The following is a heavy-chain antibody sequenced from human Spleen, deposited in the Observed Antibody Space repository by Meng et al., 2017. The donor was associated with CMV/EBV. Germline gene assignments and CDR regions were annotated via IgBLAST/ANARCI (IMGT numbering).Heavy chain of an antibody. V-gene: IGHV3-9*01. J-gene: IGHJ2*01. CDR3: ASNVGVQAWYFDL. D-gene: IGHD1-26*01. CDR2: ISWNSGSI. CDR1: GFTFDDYA. Sequence: GGSLRLSCAASGFTFDDYAMHWVRQAPGKGLEWVSGISWNSGSIGYADSVKGRFTISRDNAKNSLYLQMNSLRVEDTAVYYCASNVGVQAWYFDLWGRGTLVTVSS.